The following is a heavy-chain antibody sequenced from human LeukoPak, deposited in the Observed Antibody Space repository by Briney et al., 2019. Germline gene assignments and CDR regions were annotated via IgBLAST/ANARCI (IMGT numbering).Heavy chain of an antibody. CDR1: GFTVSSNY. V-gene: IGHV3-11*04. CDR3: ARDWETTVTMSALPFYYYYMDV. CDR2: ISSSGSTI. J-gene: IGHJ6*03. Sequence: PGGSLRLSCAASGFTVSSNYMRWVRQAPGKGLGWVSYISSSGSTIDYADSVKGRFTISRDNTKNSLHLQMNSLRAEDTAVYYCARDWETTVTMSALPFYYYYMDVWGKGTTVTVSS. D-gene: IGHD4-11*01.